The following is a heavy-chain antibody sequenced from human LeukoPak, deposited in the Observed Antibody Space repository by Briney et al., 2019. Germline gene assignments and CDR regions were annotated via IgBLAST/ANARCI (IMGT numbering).Heavy chain of an antibody. CDR1: GFTFSTYW. CDR2: IREDGSDK. CDR3: ASTLGSGSSYAFDI. Sequence: PGGSLRLSCAASGFTFSTYWMSWGRQAPGKGLEWVANIREDGSDKYYVDSVKGRFTISRDNAKNSLYLQMNSLRAEDTAVYYCASTLGSGSSYAFDIWGQGTMVTVSS. J-gene: IGHJ3*02. D-gene: IGHD1-26*01. V-gene: IGHV3-7*05.